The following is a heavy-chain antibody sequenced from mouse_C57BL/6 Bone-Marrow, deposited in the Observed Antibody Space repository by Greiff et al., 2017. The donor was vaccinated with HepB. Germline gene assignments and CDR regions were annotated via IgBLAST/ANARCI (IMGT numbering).Heavy chain of an antibody. D-gene: IGHD1-1*01. CDR1: GYAFSSYW. V-gene: IGHV1-80*01. CDR3: ARRGNGSSREALFDY. J-gene: IGHJ2*01. Sequence: QVQLQQSGAELVKPGASVKISCKASGYAFSSYWMNWVKQRPGKGLEWIGQIYPGDGDTNYNGKFKGKATLTADKSSSTAYMQLSSLTSEDSAVYFCARRGNGSSREALFDYWGQGTTLTVSS. CDR2: IYPGDGDT.